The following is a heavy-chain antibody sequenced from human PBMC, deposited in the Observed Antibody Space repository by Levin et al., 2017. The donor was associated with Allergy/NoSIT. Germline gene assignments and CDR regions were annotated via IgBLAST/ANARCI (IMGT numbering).Heavy chain of an antibody. CDR2: INPKSGDT. CDR1: GFIFTDYY. J-gene: IGHJ5*02. Sequence: GESLKISCKTSGFIFTDYYIHWVRQAPGQGLEWMGSINPKSGDTNYAQKFQGRVTMTRDTSISTAYMEASGLTSDDTAVYYCARGRDIDSSGTPGPWGQGTPVTVSS. CDR3: ARGRDIDSSGTPGP. D-gene: IGHD3-10*01. V-gene: IGHV1-2*02.